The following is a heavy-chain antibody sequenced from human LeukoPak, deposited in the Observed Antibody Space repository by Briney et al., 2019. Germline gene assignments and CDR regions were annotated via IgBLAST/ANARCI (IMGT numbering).Heavy chain of an antibody. CDR3: ASPGDDILTGYNYYYYYYMDV. Sequence: ASVKVSCKASNYTFTSYGITWVRQAPGQGLEWMGWISSYNGYTDYAQNFQGRVTMTTDTSTSTAYMELSSLRSEDTAVYYCASPGDDILTGYNYYYYYYMDVWGKGTTVTVSS. J-gene: IGHJ6*03. V-gene: IGHV1-18*01. D-gene: IGHD3-9*01. CDR1: NYTFTSYG. CDR2: ISSYNGYT.